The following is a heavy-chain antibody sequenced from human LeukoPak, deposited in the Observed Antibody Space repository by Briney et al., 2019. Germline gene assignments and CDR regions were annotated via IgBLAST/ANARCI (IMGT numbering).Heavy chain of an antibody. CDR3: ASERGYSGHTFDY. CDR1: GGSISDYF. CDR2: VFYNGST. J-gene: IGHJ4*02. D-gene: IGHD5-12*01. V-gene: IGHV4-59*01. Sequence: SETLSLTCTVSGGSISDYFWSWLRQPPGKGLEWVGYVFYNGSTNYSPSLKSRVTISIDTSRIRFSLRLSSVTAADTARYYCASERGYSGHTFDYWGQGNMVTVSS.